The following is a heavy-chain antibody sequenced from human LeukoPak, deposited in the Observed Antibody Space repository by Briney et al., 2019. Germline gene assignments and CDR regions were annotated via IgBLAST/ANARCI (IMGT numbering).Heavy chain of an antibody. CDR2: LSGSGANT. J-gene: IGHJ4*02. CDR1: GFTFSSYA. CDR3: ARVGRGGLLRSVDY. V-gene: IGHV3-23*01. D-gene: IGHD2-8*02. Sequence: GGSLRLSCAASGFTFSSYAMSWVRQAPGKGLEWVSALSGSGANTYYADSVKGRFTISRDNAKNSLYLQMNSLRAEDTAVYYCARVGRGGLLRSVDYWGQGTLVTVSS.